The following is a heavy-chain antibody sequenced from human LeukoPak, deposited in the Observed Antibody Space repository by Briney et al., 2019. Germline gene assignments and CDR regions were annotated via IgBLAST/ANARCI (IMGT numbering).Heavy chain of an antibody. D-gene: IGHD1-14*01. CDR2: VSGDGQRT. CDR3: AKEQDNLLLLSHFEY. Sequence: PGGSLRLSCTAPGFTFKNYAMNRGRQAPGKGLQGVAAVSGDGQRTFYADSVKGRFTIFRDNSMNTLSLQMNSLRVEDTAVYYCAKEQDNLLLLSHFEYWGQGILVTVSA. V-gene: IGHV3-23*01. J-gene: IGHJ4*02. CDR1: GFTFKNYA.